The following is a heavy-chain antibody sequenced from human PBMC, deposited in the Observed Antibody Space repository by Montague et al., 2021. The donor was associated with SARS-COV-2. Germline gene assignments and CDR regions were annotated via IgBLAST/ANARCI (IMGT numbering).Heavy chain of an antibody. V-gene: IGHV4-59*01. CDR2: IYYSGST. CDR1: GGSISSYY. Sequence: SETLSLTCTVSGGSISSYYWSWIRQPPGKGLEWIGYIYYSGSTNYNPSLKSRVTISVDTSKNQCSLKLSSVTAADTAVYYCAREVRYYYDSSGPGAFDIWGQGTMVTVSS. J-gene: IGHJ3*02. D-gene: IGHD3-22*01. CDR3: AREVRYYYDSSGPGAFDI.